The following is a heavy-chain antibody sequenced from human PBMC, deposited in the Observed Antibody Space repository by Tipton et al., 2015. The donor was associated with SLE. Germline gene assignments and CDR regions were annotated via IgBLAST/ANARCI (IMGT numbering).Heavy chain of an antibody. CDR3: ARSVGYIDSGALEI. J-gene: IGHJ4*02. V-gene: IGHV4-39*07. D-gene: IGHD3-9*01. Sequence: TLSLTCIVSGDSISSTSYYWGWIRQPPGKGLEWVGTVYYTGNTFYNPSLKSRVTISVDTSKNQFSLKLTSVTAADTAVYYCARSVGYIDSGALEIWGQGTLVTVSS. CDR2: VYYTGNT. CDR1: GDSISSTSYY.